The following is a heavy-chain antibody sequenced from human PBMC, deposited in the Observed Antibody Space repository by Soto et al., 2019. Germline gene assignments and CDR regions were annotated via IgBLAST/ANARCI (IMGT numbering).Heavy chain of an antibody. CDR3: VRVGTSRRYSCFDP. J-gene: IGHJ5*02. Sequence: QVQLVQSGVEVEKPGASVKVSCKASGYTFNSYGITWVRQAPGQGLEWMGWSSAYNGNTNYAQNLQARVTMTPDISPSTAYFGLSSLTSDDTAVYYCVRVGTSRRYSCFDPWGQGTLVTVSS. CDR2: SSAYNGNT. D-gene: IGHD1-26*01. CDR1: GYTFNSYG. V-gene: IGHV1-18*01.